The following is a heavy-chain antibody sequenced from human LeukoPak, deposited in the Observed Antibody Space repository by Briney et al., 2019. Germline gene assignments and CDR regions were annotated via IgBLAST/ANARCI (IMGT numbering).Heavy chain of an antibody. CDR2: IIPIFGTA. Sequence: ASVKVSCKASGGTFSSYAISWVRQAPGQGLEWMGGIIPIFGTANYAQKFQGRVTITADESTSTAYMELSSLRSEDTAVYYCVGGMATIQFDYWGQGTLVTVSS. J-gene: IGHJ4*02. CDR1: GGTFSSYA. CDR3: VGGMATIQFDY. V-gene: IGHV1-69*13. D-gene: IGHD5-24*01.